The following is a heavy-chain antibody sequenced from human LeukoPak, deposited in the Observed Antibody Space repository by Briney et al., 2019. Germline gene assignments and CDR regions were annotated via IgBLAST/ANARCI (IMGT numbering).Heavy chain of an antibody. CDR2: IIPIFGTA. D-gene: IGHD3-9*01. J-gene: IGHJ6*03. CDR3: ARGRYDILTGYSYYYYYYMDV. CDR1: GGTFSSYA. Sequence: SVKVSCKASGGTFSSYAISWVRQAPGQGLEWMGGIIPIFGTANYAQKFQGRVTITADESTSTAYMELSSLRSEDTAVYYCARGRYDILTGYSYYYYYYMDVWGKGTTVTISS. V-gene: IGHV1-69*13.